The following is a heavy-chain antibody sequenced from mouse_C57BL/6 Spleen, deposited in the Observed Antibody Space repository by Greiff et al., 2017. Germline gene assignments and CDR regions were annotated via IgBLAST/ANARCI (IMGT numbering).Heavy chain of an antibody. CDR3: ARDDYEGNY. Sequence: EVKVEESGGGLVKPGGSLKLSCAASGFTFSDYGMHWVRQAPEKGLEWVAYISSGSSTIYYADTVKGRFTISRDNAKNTLFLQMTSLRSEDTAMYYCARDDYEGNYWGQGTTLTVSS. J-gene: IGHJ2*01. V-gene: IGHV5-17*01. CDR2: ISSGSSTI. D-gene: IGHD2-4*01. CDR1: GFTFSDYG.